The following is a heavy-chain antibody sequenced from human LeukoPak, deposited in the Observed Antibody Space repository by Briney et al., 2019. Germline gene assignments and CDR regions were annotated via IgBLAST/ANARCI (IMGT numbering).Heavy chain of an antibody. CDR2: IRSKAYGGTT. CDR1: GFTFGDYA. CDR3: TRDNSVLRYFDWLLYGESFGY. V-gene: IGHV3-49*04. J-gene: IGHJ4*02. Sequence: GGSLRLSCTASGFTFGDYAMSWVRQAPGKGLEWVGFIRSKAYGGTTEYAASVKGRFTISRDDSKSIAYLQMNSPKTEDTAVYYCTRDNSVLRYFDWLLYGESFGYWGQGTLVTVSS. D-gene: IGHD3-9*01.